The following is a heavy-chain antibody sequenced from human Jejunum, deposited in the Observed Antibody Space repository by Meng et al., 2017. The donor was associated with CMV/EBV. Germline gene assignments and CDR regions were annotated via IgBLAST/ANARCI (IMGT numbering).Heavy chain of an antibody. CDR2: TYYRYKWYD. Sequence: SVSNKSVAWNWIRQSPSRGLEWLGRTYYRYKWYDDYAVSVKSRITIIPDTSKNQFSLQLNSVTPEDTAVYYCARVEWEVIRYWFDPWGQGTLVTVSS. J-gene: IGHJ5*02. V-gene: IGHV6-1*01. CDR3: ARVEWEVIRYWFDP. D-gene: IGHD1-26*01. CDR1: SVSNKSVA.